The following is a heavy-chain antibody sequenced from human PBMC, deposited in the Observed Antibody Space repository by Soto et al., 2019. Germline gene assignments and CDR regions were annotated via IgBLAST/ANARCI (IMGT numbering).Heavy chain of an antibody. V-gene: IGHV1-18*01. Sequence: QVQLVQSGAEVKKPGASVKVSCKASGYSFTSYGISWVRQAPGQGLEWMGWISVYNGNTKSAQKLQGRVTKTADTSTSTAYMELRRLRFDDTAVYYCARDGYFYDIYYFDYWGQGTLVTVSP. D-gene: IGHD3-22*01. J-gene: IGHJ4*02. CDR3: ARDGYFYDIYYFDY. CDR2: ISVYNGNT. CDR1: GYSFTSYG.